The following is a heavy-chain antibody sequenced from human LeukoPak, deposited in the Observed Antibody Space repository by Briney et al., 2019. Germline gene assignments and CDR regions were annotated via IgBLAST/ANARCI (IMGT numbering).Heavy chain of an antibody. Sequence: GASVKVSCKASGYTFTSYSINWVRQAPGHGLEWMGRISAYNGNTDYAQKFQGRVTVTTDTSTSTAYIELRSLRLDDTAVYYCARPAGRDYYDSSGFVLYWGQGTRVTVSS. CDR2: ISAYNGNT. CDR1: GYTFTSYS. D-gene: IGHD3-22*01. V-gene: IGHV1-18*01. J-gene: IGHJ4*02. CDR3: ARPAGRDYYDSSGFVLY.